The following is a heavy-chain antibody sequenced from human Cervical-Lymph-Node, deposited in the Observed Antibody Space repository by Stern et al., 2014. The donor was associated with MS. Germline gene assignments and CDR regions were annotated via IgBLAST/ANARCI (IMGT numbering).Heavy chain of an antibody. V-gene: IGHV4-34*01. CDR3: ARYRAMALLSFDY. CDR2: INHSGST. CDR1: GGSFSGYY. D-gene: IGHD5-18*01. Sequence: QVQLQQRGAGLLKPSETLSLTCAVYGGSFSGYYWSWIRQPPGKGLEWIGEINHSGSTNYKPSLKSRVTISVDTSKNQSSLKLSSVTAADTAVYYCARYRAMALLSFDYWGQGTLVTVSS. J-gene: IGHJ4*02.